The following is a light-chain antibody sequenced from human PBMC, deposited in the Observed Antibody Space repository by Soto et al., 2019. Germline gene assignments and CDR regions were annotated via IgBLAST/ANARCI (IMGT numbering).Light chain of an antibody. J-gene: IGKJ4*01. CDR3: QQYDNLPLT. CDR2: DAS. CDR1: QSVSSY. V-gene: IGKV1-33*01. Sequence: MTQSQDTLCLSPGERATLSCLASQSVSSYLAWYQQKPGKAPKLLIYDASNLETGVPSRFSGSGSGTDFTFTISSLQPEDIATYYCQQYDNLPLTFGGGTKVDIK.